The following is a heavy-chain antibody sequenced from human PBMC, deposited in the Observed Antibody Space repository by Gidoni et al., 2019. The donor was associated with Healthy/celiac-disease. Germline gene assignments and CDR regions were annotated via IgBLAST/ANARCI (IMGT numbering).Heavy chain of an antibody. Sequence: QVQLVQSGAEVKKPGSSVKVSCKASGGTFSSYAISWVRQAPGQGLEWMGRIIPILGIANYAQKFQGRVTITADKSTSTAYMELSSLRSEDTAVYYCARVRYYDFWSGYSALDYWGQGTLVTVSS. CDR2: IIPILGIA. V-gene: IGHV1-69*04. D-gene: IGHD3-3*01. CDR3: ARVRYYDFWSGYSALDY. CDR1: GGTFSSYA. J-gene: IGHJ4*02.